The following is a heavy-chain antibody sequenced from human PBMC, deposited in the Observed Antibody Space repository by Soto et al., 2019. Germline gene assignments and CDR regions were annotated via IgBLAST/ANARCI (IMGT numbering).Heavy chain of an antibody. V-gene: IGHV3-48*02. Sequence: EVQLVESGGGLVQPGGSLRLSCAASGFTFSRYSMNWVRQAPGKGLEWVSYISSSSSTIYHADSVKGRFTISRDNAKNSLYLQMNSLRDEDTAVYYCARGHSSGYNWFDLWGQGTLVTVSS. CDR3: ARGHSSGYNWFDL. CDR1: GFTFSRYS. J-gene: IGHJ5*02. D-gene: IGHD6-19*01. CDR2: ISSSSSTI.